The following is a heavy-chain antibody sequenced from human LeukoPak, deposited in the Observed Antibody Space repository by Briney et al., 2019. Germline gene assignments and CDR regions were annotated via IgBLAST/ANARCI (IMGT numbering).Heavy chain of an antibody. J-gene: IGHJ3*02. CDR2: IYSGGST. D-gene: IGHD2-15*01. V-gene: IGHV3-53*01. CDR1: GFTVSSNY. Sequence: GGSLRLSCAASGFTVSSNYMSWVRQAPGKGLEWVSVIYSGGSTYYADSVKGRFTISRDNSKNTLYLQMSSLRAEDTAVYYCARLGYCSGGSCYSQAFDIWGQGTMVTVSS. CDR3: ARLGYCSGGSCYSQAFDI.